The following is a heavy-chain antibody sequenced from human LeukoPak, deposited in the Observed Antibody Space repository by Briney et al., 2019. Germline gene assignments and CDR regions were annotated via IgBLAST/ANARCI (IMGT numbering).Heavy chain of an antibody. CDR1: GGTFSSYA. D-gene: IGHD5-18*01. Sequence: SVKVSCKASGGTFSSYAISWVRQAPGQGLEWMGGIIPIFGTANYAQKFQGRVTITADKSTSTAYMELSSLRSEDTAVYYCARGFRSRRGYSYGSHYYYGMDVWGKGTTVTVSS. V-gene: IGHV1-69*06. CDR2: IIPIFGTA. J-gene: IGHJ6*04. CDR3: ARGFRSRRGYSYGSHYYYGMDV.